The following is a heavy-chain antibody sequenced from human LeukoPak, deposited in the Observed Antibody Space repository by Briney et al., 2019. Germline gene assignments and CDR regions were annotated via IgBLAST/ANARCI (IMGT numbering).Heavy chain of an antibody. CDR1: GFPYSRYS. Sequence: GGSLSLSCAACGFPYSRYSMIGLRQAPPRGLAWVAAISGSCGRTHYADSLKGRFPLSRDNAQNTVYPQMNRRSAEDTALASFSKVQRQLVSVLYFDYWGQGTLVTVS. D-gene: IGHD6-13*01. CDR2: ISGSCGRT. J-gene: IGHJ4*02. V-gene: IGHV3-23*01. CDR3: SKVQRQLVSVLYFDY.